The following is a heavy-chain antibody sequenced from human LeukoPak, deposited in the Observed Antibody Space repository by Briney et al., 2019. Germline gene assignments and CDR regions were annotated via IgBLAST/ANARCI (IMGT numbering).Heavy chain of an antibody. Sequence: PGRSLRLSCAASGFTFSSYGMHWVRQAPGKGLEWAAVIWYDGSNKYYADSVKGRFTISRDNSKNTLYLQMNSLRAEDTAVYYCARDKEPGWFDPWGQGTLVTVSS. V-gene: IGHV3-33*01. J-gene: IGHJ5*02. CDR2: IWYDGSNK. CDR1: GFTFSSYG. CDR3: ARDKEPGWFDP.